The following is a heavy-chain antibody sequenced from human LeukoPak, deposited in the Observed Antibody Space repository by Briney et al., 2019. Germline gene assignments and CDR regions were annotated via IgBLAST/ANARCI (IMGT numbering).Heavy chain of an antibody. D-gene: IGHD6-19*01. CDR2: ISGSGGRT. CDR3: AKDQAAVAAYYFDY. Sequence: GGSLRLSCAASGFTFSSYAMSWVRQAPGKGLEWVSAISGSGGRTYYADSLKGRFTISRDNSKNTLYLQMNSLRTEDTAVYYCAKDQAAVAAYYFDYWGQGTLVTVSS. J-gene: IGHJ4*02. CDR1: GFTFSSYA. V-gene: IGHV3-23*01.